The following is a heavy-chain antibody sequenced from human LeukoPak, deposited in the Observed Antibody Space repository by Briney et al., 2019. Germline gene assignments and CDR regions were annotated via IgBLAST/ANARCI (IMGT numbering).Heavy chain of an antibody. Sequence: GGSLRLSCAASGSTFSSYGMHWGRQAPGKGPEWVAFIRYDGSNKYYADSVKGRFTISRDNSKNTLYLQMNSLRAEDTAVYYCAKLWQQLAQFDYWGQGTLVTVSS. V-gene: IGHV3-30*02. CDR2: IRYDGSNK. D-gene: IGHD6-13*01. CDR3: AKLWQQLAQFDY. J-gene: IGHJ4*02. CDR1: GSTFSSYG.